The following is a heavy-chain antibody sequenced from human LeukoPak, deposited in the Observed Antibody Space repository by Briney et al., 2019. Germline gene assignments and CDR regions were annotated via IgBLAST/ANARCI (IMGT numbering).Heavy chain of an antibody. Sequence: GGSLRLSCAASGFIFSRFGMNWVRQAPGKGLEWISYISSSSGAIYYADSVKGRFTISRDNSKNTLYLQMNSLRAEDTAVYYCTSGPVWGQGTLVTVSS. CDR1: GFIFSRFG. CDR3: TSGPV. CDR2: ISSSSGAI. V-gene: IGHV3-48*01. J-gene: IGHJ4*02.